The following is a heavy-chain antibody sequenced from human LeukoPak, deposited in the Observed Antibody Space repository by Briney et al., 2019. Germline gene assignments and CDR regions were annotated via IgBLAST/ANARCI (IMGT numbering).Heavy chain of an antibody. CDR1: GFTFSNAW. J-gene: IGHJ4*02. D-gene: IGHD6-13*01. V-gene: IGHV3-7*01. Sequence: GGSLRLSCAASGFTFSNAWMSWVRQAPGKGLEWVANIFENGIEKSYVDSVKGRFTISRDNAKNLLYLQMNSLRAEDTAVYYCATWEGSSWFDYWGQGTLVTVSS. CDR2: IFENGIEK. CDR3: ATWEGSSWFDY.